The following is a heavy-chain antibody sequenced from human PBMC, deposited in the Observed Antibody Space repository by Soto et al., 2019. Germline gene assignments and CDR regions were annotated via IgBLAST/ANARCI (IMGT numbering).Heavy chain of an antibody. CDR3: AKEYRTVTTHYYYYYMDV. CDR2: ISGSGGST. V-gene: IGHV3-23*01. Sequence: GGSLRLSCAASGFTFSSYAMSWVRQAPGKGLEWVSAISGSGGSTYYADSVKGRFTISRDNAKNTPYVQMNSLRAEDTAVYYCAKEYRTVTTHYYYYYMDVWGKGTTVTVSS. D-gene: IGHD4-17*01. CDR1: GFTFSSYA. J-gene: IGHJ6*03.